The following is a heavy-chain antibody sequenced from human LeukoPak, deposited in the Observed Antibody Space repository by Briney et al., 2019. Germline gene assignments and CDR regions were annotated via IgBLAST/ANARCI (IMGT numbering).Heavy chain of an antibody. V-gene: IGHV4-4*02. D-gene: IGHD3-10*01. CDR3: ARDLRVRGVIDAFDI. Sequence: KPSETLSLTCAVSGGSIRSSNWWSGVGPPPGKGVEWIGEIYHRGSTNYNPSLKRRVNISEEKNKNKVSLKLSSLTAADTAVYYCARDLRVRGVIDAFDIWGQGPMVTVSS. J-gene: IGHJ3*02. CDR1: GGSIRSSNW. CDR2: IYHRGST.